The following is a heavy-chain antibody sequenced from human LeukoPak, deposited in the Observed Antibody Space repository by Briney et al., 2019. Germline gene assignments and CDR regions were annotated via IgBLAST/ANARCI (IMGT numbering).Heavy chain of an antibody. CDR2: IYVDGRTT. Sequence: TGGPLRLSCVASGFTFSNYWMHWVRQPPGKGLVWVSRIYVDGRTTNYADSVKGRFTISRDNAKSTVYLEMNSLSVEDTATYYCIRDFRSADLWGQGTLVTVTS. V-gene: IGHV3-74*01. CDR3: IRDFRSADL. CDR1: GFTFSNYW. J-gene: IGHJ5*02.